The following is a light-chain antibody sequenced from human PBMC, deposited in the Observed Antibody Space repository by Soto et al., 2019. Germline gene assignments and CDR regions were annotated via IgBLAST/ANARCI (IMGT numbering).Light chain of an antibody. Sequence: SYELTQPPSVSVAPGQTARITCGGNNIADKSVHWYQQKPGQAPVLVVYDDSARPSGIPERFSGSNSGNTATLTISRVEAGDEADYYCQVWGSSSDHVVFGGGTKVTVL. V-gene: IGLV3-21*02. CDR3: QVWGSSSDHVV. J-gene: IGLJ2*01. CDR2: DDS. CDR1: NIADKS.